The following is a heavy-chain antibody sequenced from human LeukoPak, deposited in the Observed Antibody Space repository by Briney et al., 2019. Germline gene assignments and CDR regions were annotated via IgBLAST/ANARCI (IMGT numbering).Heavy chain of an antibody. Sequence: ASVKVSCKASGYTFTSYGTSWVRQAPGQGLEWMGWISAYNGNTNYAQKLQGRVTMTTDTSTSTAYMELRSLRSDDTAVYYCARAGYSSGWYGYYYYGMDVWGQGTTVTVSS. CDR2: ISAYNGNT. V-gene: IGHV1-18*01. J-gene: IGHJ6*02. CDR3: ARAGYSSGWYGYYYYGMDV. CDR1: GYTFTSYG. D-gene: IGHD6-19*01.